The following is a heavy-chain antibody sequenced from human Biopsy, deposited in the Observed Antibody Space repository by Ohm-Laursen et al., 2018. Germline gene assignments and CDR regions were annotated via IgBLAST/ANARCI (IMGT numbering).Heavy chain of an antibody. CDR1: GYTFTTYY. Sequence: VASVKVSCKSSGYTFTTYYIHWVRQAPGQGLEWMGIINPGGNSTAYTQNFQGRVTLTRDTSTGTVYLELNSLIYEDTALYYCARDETGSSVFGPYYYGMGVWGQGTTVTVSS. D-gene: IGHD3-9*01. J-gene: IGHJ6*02. CDR3: ARDETGSSVFGPYYYGMGV. CDR2: INPGGNST. V-gene: IGHV1-46*01.